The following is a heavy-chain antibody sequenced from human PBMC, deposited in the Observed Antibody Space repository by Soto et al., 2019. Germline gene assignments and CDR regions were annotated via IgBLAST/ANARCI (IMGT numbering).Heavy chain of an antibody. Sequence: EVQLSESGGGLVQPGGSLRLSCAASGFTFSNYVMRWVRQAPGKGLEWVSAISGSGDSTYYADSVKGRCTISSDSSRSPLYLQMNSLRAEYTAVYYCAQRGSSCFFDHWGQGSLVAVSS. D-gene: IGHD6-13*01. J-gene: IGHJ4*02. CDR1: GFTFSNYV. CDR3: AQRGSSCFFDH. CDR2: ISGSGDST. V-gene: IGHV3-23*01.